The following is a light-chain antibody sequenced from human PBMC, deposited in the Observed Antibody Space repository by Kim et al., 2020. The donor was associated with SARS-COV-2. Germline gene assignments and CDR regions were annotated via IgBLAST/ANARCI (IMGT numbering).Light chain of an antibody. CDR2: EAS. J-gene: IGKJ4*01. CDR3: MQSVQPPLT. Sequence: SASISCKSSQSLLHSTGQTFLCWFVQKPGQPPQLLIYEASNRFPGVPDTFSGSGSGTDFTLEISRVEAEDVGVYYCMQSVQPPLTFGGGTKVDIK. V-gene: IGKV2D-29*01. CDR1: QSLLHSTGQTF.